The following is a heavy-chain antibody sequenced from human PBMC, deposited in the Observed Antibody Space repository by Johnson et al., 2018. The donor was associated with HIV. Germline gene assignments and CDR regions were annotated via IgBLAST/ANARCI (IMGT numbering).Heavy chain of an antibody. CDR2: IYWNGGRI. J-gene: IGHJ3*02. Sequence: VQLVESGGGLVQPGGSLRLSCAASGFTFNNYAMSWVRQAPGKGLEWVSGIYWNGGRIGYADPVKGRCTISQDNVRNSLYLQMNSLRAEDTAFYYCARRDSGSLSFDIWGQGTMVTVSS. CDR3: ARRDSGSLSFDI. CDR1: GFTFNNYA. D-gene: IGHD1-26*01. V-gene: IGHV3-20*04.